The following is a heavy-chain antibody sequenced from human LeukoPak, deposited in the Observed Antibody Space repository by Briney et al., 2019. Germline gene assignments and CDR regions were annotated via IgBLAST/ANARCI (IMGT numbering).Heavy chain of an antibody. CDR2: IYYSGST. CDR3: ARVVYSNYWFDP. Sequence: SEILSLTCTVSGGSISSSNYYWGWIRQPPGKGLEWIGSIYYSGSTYYNPSLKSRVTISVDTSKNQFSLKLSSVTAADTAVYYCARVVYSNYWFDPWGQGTLVTVSS. D-gene: IGHD4-11*01. CDR1: GGSISSSNYY. J-gene: IGHJ5*02. V-gene: IGHV4-39*07.